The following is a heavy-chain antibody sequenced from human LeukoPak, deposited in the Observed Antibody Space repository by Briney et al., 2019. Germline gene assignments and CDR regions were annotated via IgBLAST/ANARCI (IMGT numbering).Heavy chain of an antibody. CDR3: ARDLIRGARSFDY. V-gene: IGHV3-11*01. Sequence: GGSLRLSCAASGFTFSDYYMSWIRQAPGKGLEWVSYISSSGSTIYYVDSVRGRFTISRDNAKNSLYLQMNSLRAEDTAVYYCARDLIRGARSFDYWGQGTLVTVSS. CDR1: GFTFSDYY. D-gene: IGHD3-10*01. CDR2: ISSSGSTI. J-gene: IGHJ4*02.